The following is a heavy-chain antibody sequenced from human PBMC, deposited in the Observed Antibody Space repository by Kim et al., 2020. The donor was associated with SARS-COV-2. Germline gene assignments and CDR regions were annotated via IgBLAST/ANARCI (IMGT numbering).Heavy chain of an antibody. CDR3: SGYFDWLLSGAFDI. CDR2: IRSKAYGGTT. J-gene: IGHJ3*02. V-gene: IGHV3-49*03. CDR1: GFTFGDYA. D-gene: IGHD3-9*01. Sequence: GGSLRLSCTASGFTFGDYAMSWFRQAPGKGLEWVGFIRSKAYGGTTEYAASVKGRFTISRDDSKSIAYLQMNSLKTEDTAVYYCSGYFDWLLSGAFDIWGQGTMVTVSS.